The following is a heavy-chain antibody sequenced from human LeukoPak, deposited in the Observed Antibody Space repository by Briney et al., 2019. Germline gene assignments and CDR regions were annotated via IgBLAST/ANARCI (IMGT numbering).Heavy chain of an antibody. CDR2: IHPNSGGT. Sequence: ASVTVSFKASGYTFTCYYMHWVRQAPGQGLEWVGWIHPNSGGTNSAQKFQGRVTMTRDSSISTAFMELSRLRSDDTAVYYCARATDGRFLEWSRDYYYMDVWGKGTTVTVSS. CDR1: GYTFTCYY. CDR3: ARATDGRFLEWSRDYYYMDV. J-gene: IGHJ6*03. V-gene: IGHV1-2*02. D-gene: IGHD3-3*01.